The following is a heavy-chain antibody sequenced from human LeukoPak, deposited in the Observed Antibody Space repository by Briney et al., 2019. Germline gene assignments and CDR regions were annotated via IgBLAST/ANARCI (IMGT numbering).Heavy chain of an antibody. Sequence: GGSLRLSCSASGFTFSSYAMHWVRQAPGKGLEYVSVISSNGGSTYYADSVKGRFTISRDNSKNTLYPQMSSLRAEDTAVYYCVKDLQRGGGYWGQGTLVTVSS. CDR2: ISSNGGST. D-gene: IGHD3-16*01. CDR1: GFTFSSYA. J-gene: IGHJ4*02. V-gene: IGHV3-64D*09. CDR3: VKDLQRGGGY.